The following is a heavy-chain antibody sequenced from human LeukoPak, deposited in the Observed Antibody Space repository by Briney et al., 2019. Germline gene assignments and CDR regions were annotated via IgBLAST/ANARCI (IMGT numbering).Heavy chain of an antibody. CDR2: IYHSGST. D-gene: IGHD2-2*01. J-gene: IGHJ6*03. CDR3: ARAVVPAATYYYYYYMDV. Sequence: SETLSLTCTVSGGSISSSSYYWGWIRQPPGKGLEWIGSIYHSGSTYYNPSLKSRVTISVDTSKNQFSLKLSSVTAADTAVYYCARAVVPAATYYYYYYMDVWGKGTTVTVSS. V-gene: IGHV4-39*07. CDR1: GGSISSSSYY.